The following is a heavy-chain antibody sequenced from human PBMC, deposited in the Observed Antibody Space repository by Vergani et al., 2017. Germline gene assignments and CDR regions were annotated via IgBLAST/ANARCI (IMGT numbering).Heavy chain of an antibody. D-gene: IGHD3-22*01. CDR1: GYSLTELT. V-gene: IGHV1-24*01. Sequence: QVQLVQSGSEVRKPGASVKVSCQVSGYSLTELTIHWVRQAPGKGLEWMGGFDPENGEVTFAHHIQGRVTMTEDRSTETAYMELSSLRPEETALYYCAIVTYYYDSSGYYLDYWGQGTLVTDSS. CDR2: FDPENGEV. CDR3: AIVTYYYDSSGYYLDY. J-gene: IGHJ4*02.